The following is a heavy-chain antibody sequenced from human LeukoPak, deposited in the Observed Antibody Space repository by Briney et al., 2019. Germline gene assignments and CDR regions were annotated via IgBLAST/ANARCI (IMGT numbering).Heavy chain of an antibody. CDR2: MSAHNGNT. Sequence: GASVSVSCKASGYAFNTFGISWLRQAPGQGLEWMGWMSAHNGNTYYAQKFEDRITMTTDTSTSTAYMELRSLRSDDTATYYCARFRIAVTGIPDYWGQGTLVTVS. CDR1: GYAFNTFG. D-gene: IGHD1-1*01. CDR3: ARFRIAVTGIPDY. V-gene: IGHV1-18*04. J-gene: IGHJ4*02.